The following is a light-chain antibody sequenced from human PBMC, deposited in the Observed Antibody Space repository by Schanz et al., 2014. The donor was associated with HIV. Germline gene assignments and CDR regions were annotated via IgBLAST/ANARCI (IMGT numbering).Light chain of an antibody. CDR1: QSISSW. V-gene: IGKV1-5*03. CDR3: QQYNSYRRT. J-gene: IGKJ1*01. CDR2: KAS. Sequence: DIQMAQSPSALSASVGARVTITCRARQSISSWLAWYQQRPGKAPNLLIYKASSLEVGVPSRFSGSGSGTEFTLTISSLQPDDFATYYCQQYNSYRRTFGQGTKVEIK.